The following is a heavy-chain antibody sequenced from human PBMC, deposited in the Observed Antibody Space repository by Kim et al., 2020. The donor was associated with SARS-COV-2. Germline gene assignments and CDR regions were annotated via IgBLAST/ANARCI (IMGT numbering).Heavy chain of an antibody. CDR2: IYHSGST. CDR3: ARDIPYYYDSSGYYLNYYYYYGMDV. V-gene: IGHV4-38-2*02. Sequence: SETLSLTCTVSGYSISSGYYWGWIRQPPGKGLEWIGSIYHSGSTYYNPSLKSRVTISVDTSKNQFSLKLSSVTAADTAVYYCARDIPYYYDSSGYYLNYYYYYGMDVWGHGTTVTVSS. D-gene: IGHD3-22*01. CDR1: GYSISSGYY. J-gene: IGHJ6*02.